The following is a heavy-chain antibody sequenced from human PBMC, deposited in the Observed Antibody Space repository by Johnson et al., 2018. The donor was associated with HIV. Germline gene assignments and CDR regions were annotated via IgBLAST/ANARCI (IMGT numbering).Heavy chain of an antibody. CDR2: IGTAGDT. CDR3: ARGTRLGAPSNLDAFDI. Sequence: VQLVESGGGLVQPGGSLRLSCAASGFTFSSYDMHWVRQATGKGLEWVSAIGTAGDTYYPGSVKGRFTISRENAKNSLYLQVNSLRAGDTAVYYCARGTRLGAPSNLDAFDIWGQGTKVTVSS. J-gene: IGHJ3*02. V-gene: IGHV3-13*01. CDR1: GFTFSSYD. D-gene: IGHD1-7*01.